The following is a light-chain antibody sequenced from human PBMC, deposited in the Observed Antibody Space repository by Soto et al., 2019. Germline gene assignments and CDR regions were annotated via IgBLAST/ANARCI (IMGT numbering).Light chain of an antibody. J-gene: IGLJ1*01. V-gene: IGLV1-51*02. CDR3: GTWDSRLNAHV. Sequence: QSVLTQPPSVSAAPGQKVIISCSGGTSNIGNNYACWYQHLPGTAPNLLMYEDDKRASGIPDRFSGSRSGTYATLGITGLQTGDEADYYCGTWDSRLNAHVFGTGTKLTVL. CDR2: EDD. CDR1: TSNIGNNY.